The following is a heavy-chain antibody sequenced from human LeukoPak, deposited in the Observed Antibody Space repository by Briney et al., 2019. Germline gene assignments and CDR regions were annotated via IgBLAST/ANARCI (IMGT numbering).Heavy chain of an antibody. V-gene: IGHV4-38-2*02. CDR3: ARLLGNDAFDI. CDR2: IYHSGST. D-gene: IGHD3-16*01. Sequence: TSETLSLTCTVSGYSISSGYYWGWIRQPPGKGLEWIGSIYHSGSTYYNPSLKSRVTISVDTSKNQFSLKLSSVTAADTAVYYCARLLGNDAFDIWGQGTMVTVSS. J-gene: IGHJ3*02. CDR1: GYSISSGYY.